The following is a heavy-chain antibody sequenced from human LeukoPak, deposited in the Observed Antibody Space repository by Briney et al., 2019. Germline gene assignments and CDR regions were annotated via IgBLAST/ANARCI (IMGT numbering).Heavy chain of an antibody. J-gene: IGHJ4*02. CDR3: ARDSRTGYYDFWSGYYTFDY. V-gene: IGHV1-18*01. D-gene: IGHD3-3*01. CDR2: ISAYNGNT. CDR1: GYTFTSYG. Sequence: ASVKVYCKASGYTFTSYGISWVRQAPGQGLEWMGWISAYNGNTNYAQKLQGRVTMTTDTSTSTAYMELRSLRSDDTAVYYCARDSRTGYYDFWSGYYTFDYWGQGTLVTVSS.